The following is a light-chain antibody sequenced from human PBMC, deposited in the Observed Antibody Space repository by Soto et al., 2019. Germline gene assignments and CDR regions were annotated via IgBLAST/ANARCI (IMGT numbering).Light chain of an antibody. CDR1: SSDVGAYNY. V-gene: IGLV2-14*01. J-gene: IGLJ3*02. CDR2: EVS. Sequence: QSVLTQPASVSGSPGQSITISCTGTSSDVGAYNYVSWYQQHPGKAPKLMIYEVSYRPSGVSDRCSGSRSGNTASLTISGLQAEDESEYYCSSYTSSTTWVFGGGTKLTVL. CDR3: SSYTSSTTWV.